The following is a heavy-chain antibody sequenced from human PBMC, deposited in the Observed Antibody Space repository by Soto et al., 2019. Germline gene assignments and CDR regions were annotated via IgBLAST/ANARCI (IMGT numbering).Heavy chain of an antibody. CDR3: VREAEYNSFISFAY. J-gene: IGHJ4*02. D-gene: IGHD1-1*01. Sequence: ASVKVSCKASGYTFTTYCISWVRQAPGQGLEWMGWISAYYGSTDYEQKFQGRVTMTRDTSTSTAYMELRSLRSDDTAVYYCVREAEYNSFISFAYWGQGTQVTVSS. V-gene: IGHV1-18*01. CDR1: GYTFTTYC. CDR2: ISAYYGST.